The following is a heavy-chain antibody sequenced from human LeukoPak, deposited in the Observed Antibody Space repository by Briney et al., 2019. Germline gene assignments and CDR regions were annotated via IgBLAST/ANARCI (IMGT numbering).Heavy chain of an antibody. V-gene: IGHV4-4*02. CDR3: TRESGAFSPFGF. CDR1: AGSITTTNW. Sequence: PSGTLSLTCAVSAGSITTTNWWSWVRQPPGKGLEWIGEVHLSGATNYNLSLESRVSMSIDKSKNHLSLEVTSVTAADTAIYYCTRESGAFSPFGFWGQGTLVTVSS. J-gene: IGHJ4*02. CDR2: VHLSGAT. D-gene: IGHD1-26*01.